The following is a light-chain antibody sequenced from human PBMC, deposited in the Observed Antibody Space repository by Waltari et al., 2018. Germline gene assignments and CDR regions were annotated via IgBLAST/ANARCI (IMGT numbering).Light chain of an antibody. J-gene: IGKJ1*01. CDR1: QGISSR. CDR3: QQVDSFPRT. V-gene: IGKV1-12*01. Sequence: DIQMTQSPSSVSASVGDRVTLTCRASQGISSRLAWYQQKPGKAPKLLIYDASSLHSGVPSRFSGSGSGTEFTLTISSLQPEDFATDYCQQVDSFPRTFGQGTKVEVK. CDR2: DAS.